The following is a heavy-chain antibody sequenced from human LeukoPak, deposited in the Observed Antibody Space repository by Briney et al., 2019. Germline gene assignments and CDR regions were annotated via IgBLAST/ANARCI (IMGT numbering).Heavy chain of an antibody. CDR1: GGSISSYY. D-gene: IGHD6-13*01. Sequence: PSETLSLTCTVSGGSISSYYWSWIRQPPGKGLEWIGYIYYSGSTNYNPSLKSRVTISVDTSKNQFSLKLSSVTAADTAVYYCVRDWGGTAHFDYWGQGTLVTVSS. CDR2: IYYSGST. V-gene: IGHV4-59*01. CDR3: VRDWGGTAHFDY. J-gene: IGHJ4*02.